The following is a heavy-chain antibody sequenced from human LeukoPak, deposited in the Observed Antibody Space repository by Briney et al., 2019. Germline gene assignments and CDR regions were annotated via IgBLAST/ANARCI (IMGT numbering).Heavy chain of an antibody. CDR3: AKDLGQGLYFGAFDI. V-gene: IGHV3-9*03. Sequence: PGGSLRLSCAASGFTFDDYAMHWVRQAPGKGLEWVSGISWNSGSLGYADSVKGRFTISRDNAKNSLYLQMNSLRAEDMALYYCAKDLGQGLYFGAFDIWGQGTMVTVSS. J-gene: IGHJ3*02. D-gene: IGHD2/OR15-2a*01. CDR1: GFTFDDYA. CDR2: ISWNSGSL.